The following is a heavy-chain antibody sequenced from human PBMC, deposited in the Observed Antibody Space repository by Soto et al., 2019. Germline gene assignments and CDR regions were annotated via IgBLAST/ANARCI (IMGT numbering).Heavy chain of an antibody. CDR1: GFTFSIYW. D-gene: IGHD3-22*01. J-gene: IGHJ4*02. V-gene: IGHV3-7*03. CDR2: IKLDGSEK. CDR3: ARGGYDSSGYLN. Sequence: GGSLRLSCAASGFTFSIYWMSWVRQPPGKGLEWVANIKLDGSEKYYVDSVKGRFTISRDNAKNSLSLQMNSLRAEDTAVYYCARGGYDSSGYLNWGQGTLVTVSS.